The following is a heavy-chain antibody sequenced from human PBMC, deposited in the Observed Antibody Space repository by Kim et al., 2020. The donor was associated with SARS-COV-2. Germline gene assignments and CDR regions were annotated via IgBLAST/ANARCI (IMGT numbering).Heavy chain of an antibody. CDR1: GGSIRSHY. CDR2: FYYSGRT. J-gene: IGHJ6*02. CDR3: ARALGAYGSGSYGLDV. Sequence: SETLSPTCTVSGGSIRSHYWSWIRQPPGKGLEWIGYFYYSGRTNYNPSLKSRLTISADTSKNQVSLKLSSVTAADSAVYYCARALGAYGSGSYGLDVWGQGTTVTVSS. D-gene: IGHD3-10*01. V-gene: IGHV4-59*11.